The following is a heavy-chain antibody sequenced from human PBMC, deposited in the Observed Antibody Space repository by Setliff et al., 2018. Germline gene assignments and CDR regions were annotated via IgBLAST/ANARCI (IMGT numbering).Heavy chain of an antibody. CDR2: INHSGST. J-gene: IGHJ6*03. CDR3: AREQWLDPPGYYYMDV. D-gene: IGHD6-19*01. V-gene: IGHV4-34*01. CDR1: TGSFSGNY. Sequence: PSETLSLTCAVYTGSFSGNYWSWLRQPPGKGLEWIGEINHSGSTNYNPSLKSRVTISVDTSKNQFSLKLSSVTAADTAVYYCAREQWLDPPGYYYMDVWAKGTTVTVSS.